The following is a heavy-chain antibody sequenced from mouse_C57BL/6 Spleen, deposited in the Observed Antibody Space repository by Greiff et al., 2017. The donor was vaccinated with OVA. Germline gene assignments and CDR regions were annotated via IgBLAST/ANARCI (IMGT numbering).Heavy chain of an antibody. CDR3: ARGGYYYGSSSYYYAMDY. V-gene: IGHV5-17*01. J-gene: IGHJ4*01. CDR1: GFTFSDYG. Sequence: EVHLVESGGGLVKPGGSLKLSCAASGFTFSDYGMHWVRQAPEKGLEWVAYISSGSSTIYYADTVKGRFTISRDNAKNTLFLQMTSLRSEDTAMYYCARGGYYYGSSSYYYAMDYWGQGTSVTVSS. D-gene: IGHD1-1*01. CDR2: ISSGSSTI.